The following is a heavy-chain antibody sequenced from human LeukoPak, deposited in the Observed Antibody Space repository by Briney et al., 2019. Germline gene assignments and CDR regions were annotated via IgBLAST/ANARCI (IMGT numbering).Heavy chain of an antibody. CDR1: GGSFSGYY. V-gene: IGHV4-34*01. CDR3: ARTALQDGMDV. J-gene: IGHJ6*02. D-gene: IGHD2-2*01. Sequence: PSETLSLTCAVYGGSFSGYYWSWIRQPPGKGLEWIGEINHSGSTSYNPSLKSRVTISVDTSKKQFSLKLSSVTAADTAVYYCARTALQDGMDVWGQGTTVTVSS. CDR2: INHSGST.